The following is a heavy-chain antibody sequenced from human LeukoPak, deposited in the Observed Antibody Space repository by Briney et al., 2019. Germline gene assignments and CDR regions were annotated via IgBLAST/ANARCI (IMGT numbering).Heavy chain of an antibody. Sequence: SGPTLVNPTQTLTLTCTFSGFSLSTSGVGVGWIRQPPGKALEWLALIYWNDDKRYSPSLKSRLTITKDTSKDQVVLTMTNMDPVDTATYYCAHRRMVRGATNAFDIWGQGTMVTVSS. CDR3: AHRRMVRGATNAFDI. CDR1: GFSLSTSGVG. J-gene: IGHJ3*02. V-gene: IGHV2-5*01. D-gene: IGHD3-10*01. CDR2: IYWNDDK.